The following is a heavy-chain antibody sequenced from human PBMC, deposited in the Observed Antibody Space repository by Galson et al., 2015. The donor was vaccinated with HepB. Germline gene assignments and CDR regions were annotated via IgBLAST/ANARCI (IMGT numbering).Heavy chain of an antibody. J-gene: IGHJ6*02. D-gene: IGHD3-3*01. V-gene: IGHV2-5*02. CDR2: IYWDDDK. Sequence: PALVKPTQTLTLTCTFSGFSLSTSGVGVGWIRQPPGKALEWLALIYWDDDKRYSPSLKSRLTITKDTSKNQVVLTMTNMDPVDTATYYCAHRRDYYDFWSGYYKRGPDYGMDVWGQGTTVTVSS. CDR1: GFSLSTSGVG. CDR3: AHRRDYYDFWSGYYKRGPDYGMDV.